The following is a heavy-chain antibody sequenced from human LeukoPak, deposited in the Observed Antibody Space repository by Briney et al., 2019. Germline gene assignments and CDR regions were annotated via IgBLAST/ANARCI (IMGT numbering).Heavy chain of an antibody. Sequence: ASVQVSCKASGGTFSSYAISWVRQATGQGLEWMGWMNPNSGNTGYAQKFQGRVTITRNTSISTAYMELSSLRSEDTAVYYCARGTPGSSPDYWGQGTLVTVSS. CDR3: ARGTPGSSPDY. V-gene: IGHV1-8*03. D-gene: IGHD3-10*01. CDR2: MNPNSGNT. CDR1: GGTFSSYA. J-gene: IGHJ4*02.